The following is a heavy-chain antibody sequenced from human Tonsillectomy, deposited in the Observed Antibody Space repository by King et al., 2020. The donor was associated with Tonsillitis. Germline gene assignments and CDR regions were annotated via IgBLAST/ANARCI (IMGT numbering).Heavy chain of an antibody. CDR1: GFTVSNNY. D-gene: IGHD1-26*01. V-gene: IGHV3-53*01. Sequence: LQLVQSGGGLIQPGGSLRLSCAASGFTVSNNYMSWVRQAPGKGLEWVSVIYSGGSTYYADSVKGRFTISRDNSNNTLDLEMNSMRAEDTAVYYCARDRVGGSYYYYGMDVWGQGTTVTVSS. CDR2: IYSGGST. J-gene: IGHJ6*02. CDR3: ARDRVGGSYYYYGMDV.